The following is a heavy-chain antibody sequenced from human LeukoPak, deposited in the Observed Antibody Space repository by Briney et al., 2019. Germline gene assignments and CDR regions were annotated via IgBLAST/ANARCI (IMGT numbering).Heavy chain of an antibody. J-gene: IGHJ4*02. CDR1: GGSISSYY. CDR2: IYTSGST. V-gene: IGHV4-4*07. D-gene: IGHD3-3*01. Sequence: SETLSLACTVSGGSISSYYWSWIRQPAGKGLEWIGRIYTSGSTNYNPSLKSRVTMSVDTSKNQFSLKLSSVTAADTAVYYCAREPFITIFGVVSTTFFDYWGQGTLVTVSS. CDR3: AREPFITIFGVVSTTFFDY.